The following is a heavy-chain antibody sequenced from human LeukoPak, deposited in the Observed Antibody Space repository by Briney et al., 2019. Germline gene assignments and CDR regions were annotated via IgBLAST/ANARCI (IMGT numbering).Heavy chain of an antibody. CDR1: GYTFTGYY. J-gene: IGHJ4*02. CDR2: INPNSGGT. V-gene: IGHV1-2*02. CDR3: ARVREYYNWNYEDY. D-gene: IGHD1-7*01. Sequence: GASVKVSCKXSGYTFTGYYMHWVRQAPGQGLEWMGWINPNSGGTNYAQKFQGRVTMTRDTSISTAYMELSRLRSDDTAVYYCARVREYYNWNYEDYWGQGTLVTVSS.